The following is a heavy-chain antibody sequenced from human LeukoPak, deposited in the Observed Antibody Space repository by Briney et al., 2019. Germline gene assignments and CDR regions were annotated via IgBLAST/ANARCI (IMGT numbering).Heavy chain of an antibody. CDR2: IYSGGST. Sequence: GGSLRLSCAASGFTVSGNFMTWVRPAPGKGLEWVSVIYSGGSTYYADSVKGRFTISRHNSKNTLFLQMNSLRAEDTAVYYCARARWLGDTFEIWGQGTTVTVSS. CDR1: GFTVSGNF. D-gene: IGHD4-23*01. V-gene: IGHV3-53*04. J-gene: IGHJ3*02. CDR3: ARARWLGDTFEI.